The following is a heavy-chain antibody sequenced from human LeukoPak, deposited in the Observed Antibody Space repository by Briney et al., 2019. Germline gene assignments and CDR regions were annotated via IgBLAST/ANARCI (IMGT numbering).Heavy chain of an antibody. J-gene: IGHJ5*02. CDR2: IRSKAYGGTT. Sequence: PGGSLRLSCTASGFTFGDYAMSWFRQAPGKGLEWVGFIRSKAYGGTTEYAASVKGRFTISRDDSKSIAYLQMNSLKTEDTAVYYCTRGGSLTLSNWFDPWGQGTLVTVSS. CDR1: GFTFGDYA. V-gene: IGHV3-49*03. CDR3: TRGGSLTLSNWFDP. D-gene: IGHD3-10*01.